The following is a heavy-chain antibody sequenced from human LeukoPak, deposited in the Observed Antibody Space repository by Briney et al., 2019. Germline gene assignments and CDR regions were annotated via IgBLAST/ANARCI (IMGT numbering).Heavy chain of an antibody. V-gene: IGHV3-23*01. CDR2: INGTAIDT. D-gene: IGHD1-1*01. CDR1: GFSIMNSA. J-gene: IGHJ2*01. Sequence: GGSLRLSCAASGFSIMNSAMNWVRQAPGKGLEWVSAINGTAIDTDYADSVKGRFTISRDYSKNTLYLQMNSLRAEDTAVYYCARDPTGHWYFDLWGRGTLVTVSS. CDR3: ARDPTGHWYFDL.